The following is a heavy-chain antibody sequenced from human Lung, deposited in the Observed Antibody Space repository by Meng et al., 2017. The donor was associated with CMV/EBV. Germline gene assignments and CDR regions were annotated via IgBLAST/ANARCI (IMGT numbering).Heavy chain of an antibody. D-gene: IGHD3-16*01. CDR2: NSAYNGNT. J-gene: IGHJ3*02. Sequence: SXXVSXXASGYTFTSYGISWVRQAPGQGLEWMGWNSAYNGNTNYAQKFQGRVTMTTDASTSTAYMELRSLRSDDTAMYYCARRVGGPDAFDIWGQGTMVTVSS. V-gene: IGHV1-18*01. CDR3: ARRVGGPDAFDI. CDR1: GYTFTSYG.